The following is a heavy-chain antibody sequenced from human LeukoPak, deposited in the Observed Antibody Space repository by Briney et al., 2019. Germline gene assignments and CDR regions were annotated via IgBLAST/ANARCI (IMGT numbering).Heavy chain of an antibody. V-gene: IGHV4-4*02. Sequence: SGTLSLTCAVSGGSISSSNWWSWVRQPPGKGLEWIGEIYHSGSTNYKPSLRSRVTISVDKSKNQFSLNLSSVTAADTAVYYCARGLAPRQAAAVPCNWFDPWGQGTLVTVSS. J-gene: IGHJ5*02. CDR1: GGSISSSNW. CDR2: IYHSGST. D-gene: IGHD6-13*01. CDR3: ARGLAPRQAAAVPCNWFDP.